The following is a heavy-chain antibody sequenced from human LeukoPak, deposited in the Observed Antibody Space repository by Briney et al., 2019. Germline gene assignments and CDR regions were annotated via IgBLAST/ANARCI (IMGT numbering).Heavy chain of an antibody. CDR2: IYTSGST. Sequence: SETLSLTCTVSGGSISSYYWSWIRQPAGKGLEWIGRIYTSGSTSYNPSLKSRVTMSVDTSKNQFSLKLSSVTAADTAVYYCARNSGSGSRYYYYYMDVWGKGTTVTVSS. CDR3: ARNSGSGSRYYYYYMDV. D-gene: IGHD3-10*01. J-gene: IGHJ6*03. V-gene: IGHV4-4*07. CDR1: GGSISSYY.